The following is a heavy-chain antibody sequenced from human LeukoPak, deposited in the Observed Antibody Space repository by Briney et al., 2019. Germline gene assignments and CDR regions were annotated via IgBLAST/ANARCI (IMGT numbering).Heavy chain of an antibody. D-gene: IGHD3-22*01. CDR1: GYTFTSYG. J-gene: IGHJ4*02. V-gene: IGHV1-18*01. Sequence: ASVKVSCKASGYTFTSYGISWVRQAPGQGLEWMGWISAYNGNTNYPQKLQGRVTMTTDTSTSTAYMELRSLRSDDTAVYYCARDVDYYDSSGHYDYWGQGTLVTVSS. CDR2: ISAYNGNT. CDR3: ARDVDYYDSSGHYDY.